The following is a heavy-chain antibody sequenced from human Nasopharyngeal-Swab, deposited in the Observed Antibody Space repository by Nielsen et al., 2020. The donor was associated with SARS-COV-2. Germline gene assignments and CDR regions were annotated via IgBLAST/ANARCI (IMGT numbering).Heavy chain of an antibody. CDR3: ARGHQYQLLFHYYYMDV. D-gene: IGHD2-2*01. CDR1: GYTFTSYD. V-gene: IGHV1-8*01. CDR2: MNPNSGNT. Sequence: ASVKVSCKASGYTFTSYDINWVRQATGQGLEWMGWMNPNSGNTGYAQKFQGRATMTRNTSTSTAYMELSSLRSEDTAVYYCARGHQYQLLFHYYYMDVWGKGTTVTVSS. J-gene: IGHJ6*03.